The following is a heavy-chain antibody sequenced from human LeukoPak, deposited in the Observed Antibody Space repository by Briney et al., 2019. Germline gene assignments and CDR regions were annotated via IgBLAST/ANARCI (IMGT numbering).Heavy chain of an antibody. V-gene: IGHV3-48*02. Sequence: GGSLRLSCAASGFTFSSYSMNWVRQALGKGLEWVSHITASGTAMFYADSVKGRFTISRDNAKNSLYLQMNSLRDEDTAVCYCASSGSYRFDYWGQGTLVTVSS. J-gene: IGHJ4*02. CDR1: GFTFSSYS. CDR3: ASSGSYRFDY. CDR2: ITASGTAM. D-gene: IGHD1-26*01.